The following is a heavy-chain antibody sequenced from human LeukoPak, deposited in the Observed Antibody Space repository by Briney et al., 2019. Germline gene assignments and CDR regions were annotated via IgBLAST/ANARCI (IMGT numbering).Heavy chain of an antibody. V-gene: IGHV4-39*01. CDR3: ARDYYDLYYMDV. J-gene: IGHJ6*03. CDR1: GGSISSYY. Sequence: SETLSLTCTVSGGSISSYYWGWIRQPPGKGLEWTGSIYYSGSTYYNPSLKSRVTISVDTSKNQFSLKLSSVTAADTAVYYCARDYYDLYYMDVWGKGTTVTVSS. CDR2: IYYSGST. D-gene: IGHD3-22*01.